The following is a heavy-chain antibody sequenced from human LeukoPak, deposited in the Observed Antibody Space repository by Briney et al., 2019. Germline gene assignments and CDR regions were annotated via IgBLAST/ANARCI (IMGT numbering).Heavy chain of an antibody. CDR3: ARDDYYYGSGSPIDY. J-gene: IGHJ4*02. Sequence: PGGSLRLSCAASGFTFSSYSMNWVRQAPGKGLEWVSSISSSSSYIYYADSVKGRFTISRDNAKNSLYLQMNSLRAEDTAVYYCARDDYYYGSGSPIDYWGQGTLVTVSS. CDR1: GFTFSSYS. CDR2: ISSSSSYI. D-gene: IGHD3-10*01. V-gene: IGHV3-21*01.